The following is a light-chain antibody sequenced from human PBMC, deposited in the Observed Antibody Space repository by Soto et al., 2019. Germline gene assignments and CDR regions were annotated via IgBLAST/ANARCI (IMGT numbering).Light chain of an antibody. V-gene: IGKV1-17*01. CDR1: QGIRND. CDR3: LQHNNYPPLT. Sequence: DIQMTQSPSSLSASVGDRVTITCRASQGIRNDLAWYQQKPGKAPKRLIYSASSLQSGVPSRFSGSGSGTELTLTISALQPEDFATYYCLQHNNYPPLTFGGGTKVEIK. CDR2: SAS. J-gene: IGKJ4*01.